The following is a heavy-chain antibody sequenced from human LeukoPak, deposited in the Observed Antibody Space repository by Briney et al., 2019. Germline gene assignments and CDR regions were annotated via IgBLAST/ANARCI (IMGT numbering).Heavy chain of an antibody. V-gene: IGHV4-34*01. J-gene: IGHJ4*02. CDR1: GGSFSGYY. CDR3: GRIRFFCGGGRRLLIDY. Sequence: SETLSLTCAVYGGSFSGYYWSWIRQPPGKGLEWIGEINHSGSTNYNPSLKSRVTISVDTSKNQFSLKLSSVTAADTAVYYCGRIRFFCGGGRRLLIDYGGRETPATVS. CDR2: INHSGST. D-gene: IGHD2-21*01.